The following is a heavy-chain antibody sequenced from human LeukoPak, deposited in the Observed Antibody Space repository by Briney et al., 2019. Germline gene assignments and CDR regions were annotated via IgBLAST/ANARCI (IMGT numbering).Heavy chain of an antibody. J-gene: IGHJ4*02. V-gene: IGHV3-74*01. CDR2: VNSDGSST. D-gene: IGHD4-17*01. CDR3: ARASATVTTWIDY. Sequence: GGSLRLSCATSGFTFSSYWMHWVRQAPGKGLVWVSRVNSDGSSTSYADSVKGRFTISRDNAKNTLYLQMNSLRAEDTAVYYCARASATVTTWIDYWGQGTLVTVSS. CDR1: GFTFSSYW.